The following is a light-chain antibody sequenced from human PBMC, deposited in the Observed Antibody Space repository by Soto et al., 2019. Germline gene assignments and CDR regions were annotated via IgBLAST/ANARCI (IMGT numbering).Light chain of an antibody. CDR2: DAS. CDR3: QQRSNWL. Sequence: DSVLTQSPATLSLSPGERATLSCRASQSVSSSLAWYQQKPGQAPRLLIYDASNRATGIPARFSGSGFGTDFTLTISSLEPEDFAVYYCQQRSNWLFGQGTKLEIK. V-gene: IGKV3-11*01. CDR1: QSVSSS. J-gene: IGKJ2*01.